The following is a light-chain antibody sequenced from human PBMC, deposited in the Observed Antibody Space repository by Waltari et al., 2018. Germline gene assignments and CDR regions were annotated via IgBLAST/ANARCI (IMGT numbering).Light chain of an antibody. CDR1: QRISTW. J-gene: IGKJ2*01. CDR3: KLYNSYVMYT. Sequence: DIQMRQSPSTLSASVGDRVTITCRASQRISTWLAWYQQKPGKAPKRLISRGSTLESGVPSRFAGSGSGTEFTITISSLQPDDFGTYYCKLYNSYVMYTFGQGTKLDIK. V-gene: IGKV1-5*03. CDR2: RGS.